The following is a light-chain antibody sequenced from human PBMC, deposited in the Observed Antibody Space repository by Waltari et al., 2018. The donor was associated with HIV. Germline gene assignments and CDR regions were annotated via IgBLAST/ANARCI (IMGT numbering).Light chain of an antibody. CDR2: GAT. Sequence: EIVMTQSPDTLSVSPGDIATLSCRASQSVGGNLAWYQVRPGQTPSLLIYGATSRTTGFPARFSGRGSGTEFTLTISGLQSEDFAIYYCQQYNELPQTFGQGTRV. CDR3: QQYNELPQT. V-gene: IGKV3-15*01. J-gene: IGKJ1*01. CDR1: QSVGGN.